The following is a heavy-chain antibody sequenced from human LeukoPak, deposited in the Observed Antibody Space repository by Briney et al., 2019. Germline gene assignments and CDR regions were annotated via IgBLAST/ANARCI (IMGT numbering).Heavy chain of an antibody. J-gene: IGHJ4*02. Sequence: SETLSLTCTVSGGSLSSTSSYWGWIRQPPGKGLEWIGRIYYSGTTYYNPSLKSRVTISVETSKNQFSLRLSSVTAADTAVYYCARYYYDSSGYYYPVDYWGQGTLVTVSS. CDR1: GGSLSSTSSY. CDR3: ARYYYDSSGYYYPVDY. D-gene: IGHD3-22*01. CDR2: IYYSGTT. V-gene: IGHV4-39*01.